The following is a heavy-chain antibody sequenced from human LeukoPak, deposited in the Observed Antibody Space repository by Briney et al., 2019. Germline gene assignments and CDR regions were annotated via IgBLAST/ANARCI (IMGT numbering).Heavy chain of an antibody. CDR2: IYHSGNT. CDR1: GYSISSGYY. Sequence: SETLSLTCAVSGYSISSGYYWGWIRQPPGKGLEWIGSIYHSGNTYYNPSLKSRVTISVDTSKNQFSLKLTSVTAADTAVYYCARLPPYYWGQGTLVTVSP. V-gene: IGHV4-38-2*01. CDR3: ARLPPYY. J-gene: IGHJ4*02.